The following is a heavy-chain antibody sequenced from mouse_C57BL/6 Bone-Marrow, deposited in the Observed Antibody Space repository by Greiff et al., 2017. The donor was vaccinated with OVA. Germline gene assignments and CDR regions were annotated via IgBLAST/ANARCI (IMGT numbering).Heavy chain of an antibody. CDR1: GFTFSSYA. J-gene: IGHJ3*01. CDR2: ISSGGDYI. Sequence: EVQVVESGEGLVKPGGSLKLSCAASGFTFSSYAMSWVRQTPEKRLEWVAYISSGGDYIYYADTVKGRFTISRDNARNTLYLQMSSLKSEDTAMYYCTREGDSSWFAYWGQGTLVTVSA. V-gene: IGHV5-9-1*02. CDR3: TREGDSSWFAY. D-gene: IGHD3-3*01.